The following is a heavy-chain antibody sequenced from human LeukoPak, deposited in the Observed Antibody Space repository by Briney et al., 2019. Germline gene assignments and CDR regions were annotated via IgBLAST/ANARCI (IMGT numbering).Heavy chain of an antibody. J-gene: IGHJ6*03. Sequence: SETLSLTCTVSGGSISSYYWSWIRQPPGKGLEWIGYIYYSGSTYYNPSLKSRVTISVDTSKNQFSLKLSSVTAADTAVYYCARAEKTYYDFWSGYKGYYYYYMDVWGKGTTVTVSS. CDR2: IYYSGST. V-gene: IGHV4-59*08. CDR3: ARAEKTYYDFWSGYKGYYYYYMDV. D-gene: IGHD3-3*01. CDR1: GGSISSYY.